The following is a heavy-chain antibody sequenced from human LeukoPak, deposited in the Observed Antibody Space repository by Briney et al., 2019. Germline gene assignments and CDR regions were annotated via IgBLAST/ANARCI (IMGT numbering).Heavy chain of an antibody. J-gene: IGHJ6*03. V-gene: IGHV3-74*01. Sequence: GGSLRLSCAASGFTFSSYAMSWVRHAPGKGLVWVSRIDSDVSSTTYADSVKGRFTISRDNAKNTLYLQMNSLRAEDTAVYYCARETYYDFWSGYYHYYYYMDVWGKGTMVTVSS. CDR2: IDSDVSST. D-gene: IGHD3-3*01. CDR1: GFTFSSYA. CDR3: ARETYYDFWSGYYHYYYYMDV.